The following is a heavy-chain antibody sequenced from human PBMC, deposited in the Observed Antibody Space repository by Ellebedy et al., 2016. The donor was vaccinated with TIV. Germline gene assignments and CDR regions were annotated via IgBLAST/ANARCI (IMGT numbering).Heavy chain of an antibody. D-gene: IGHD3-10*01. V-gene: IGHV3-11*01. CDR2: ISSSGRAT. Sequence: GESLKISXAASGFTFSDYYMTWIRQAPGKGLEWVSYISSSGRATYHAASVRGRFTISRDNAKNSLYLQMNSLRGDDTAVYYCARGDGSGPEFDYWGQGTLVTVSS. J-gene: IGHJ4*02. CDR1: GFTFSDYY. CDR3: ARGDGSGPEFDY.